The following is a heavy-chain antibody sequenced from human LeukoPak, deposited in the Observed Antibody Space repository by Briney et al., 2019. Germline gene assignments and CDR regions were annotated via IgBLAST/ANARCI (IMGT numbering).Heavy chain of an antibody. D-gene: IGHD6-13*01. V-gene: IGHV3-30*18. J-gene: IGHJ5*02. CDR1: GFTFSSYG. CDR2: ISYDGSKK. CDR3: AKERQQLAHWFDP. Sequence: GRSLRLSCAASGFTFSSYGMHWVRQAPGKGLEWVAVISYDGSKKYYADSVKGRFTISRDNSKNTLYLQMNSLRAEDTAVYYCAKERQQLAHWFDPWGQGTLVTVSS.